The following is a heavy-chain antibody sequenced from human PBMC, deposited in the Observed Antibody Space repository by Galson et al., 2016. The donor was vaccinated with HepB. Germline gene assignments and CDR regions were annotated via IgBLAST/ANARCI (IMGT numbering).Heavy chain of an antibody. CDR1: GFTFSSYW. Sequence: SLRLSCAASGFTFSSYWMHSVRQAPGKGLVRVSRINSDGSSTSYADSVKGRFTLSRDNAKNKLYLQMNRLRAEDTAVYYCARVERSSSFFYPFDYWGQGTLVTVSS. D-gene: IGHD6-13*01. J-gene: IGHJ4*02. CDR2: INSDGSST. V-gene: IGHV3-74*01. CDR3: ARVERSSSFFYPFDY.